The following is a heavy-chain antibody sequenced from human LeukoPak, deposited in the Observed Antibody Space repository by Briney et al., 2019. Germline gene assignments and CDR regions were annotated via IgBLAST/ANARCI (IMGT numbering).Heavy chain of an antibody. J-gene: IGHJ4*02. CDR3: AKGHSSGDF. V-gene: IGHV3-23*01. CDR2: ISATTGNT. Sequence: GGSLRLSCAASGFTFSSFPMSWVRQAPGKGLEWVSAISATTGNTYYADSVKGRFTISRDNSRNTLYVQMDSLRAEDTAVYYCAKGHSSGDFWGQGTLVTVSS. D-gene: IGHD6-19*01. CDR1: GFTFSSFP.